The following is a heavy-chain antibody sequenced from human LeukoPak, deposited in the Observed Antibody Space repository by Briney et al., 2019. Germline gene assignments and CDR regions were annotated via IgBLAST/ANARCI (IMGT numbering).Heavy chain of an antibody. J-gene: IGHJ4*02. V-gene: IGHV3-30*03. D-gene: IGHD5-18*01. CDR1: GFTFSSYS. CDR3: ARDLSGVAGYTYGRGIDY. Sequence: GGSLRLSCAASGFTFSSYSMNWVRQAPGKGLEWVAVISYDGSNKYYADSVKGRFTISRDNSKNTLYLQMNSLRAEDTAVYYCARDLSGVAGYTYGRGIDYWGQGTLVTVSS. CDR2: ISYDGSNK.